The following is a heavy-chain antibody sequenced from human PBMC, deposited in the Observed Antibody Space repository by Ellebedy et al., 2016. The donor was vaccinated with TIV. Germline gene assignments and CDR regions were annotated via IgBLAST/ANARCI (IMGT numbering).Heavy chain of an antibody. CDR1: GFAFNSSW. CDR2: IKYDEIEK. V-gene: IGHV3-7*01. Sequence: GESLKISCAASGFAFNSSWMGWIRQAPGKGLEWVAHIKYDEIEKYYANSVKGRFTISRDNARNSLYLQMKSLRVDDTAMYYCARDDDDILTGRNAMDVWGQGTTVTVSS. D-gene: IGHD3-9*01. J-gene: IGHJ6*02. CDR3: ARDDDDILTGRNAMDV.